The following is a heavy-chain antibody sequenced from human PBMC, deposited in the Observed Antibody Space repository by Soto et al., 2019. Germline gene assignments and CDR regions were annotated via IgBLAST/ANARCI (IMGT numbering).Heavy chain of an antibody. CDR2: IKSKTDGGTT. Sequence: GGSLRLSCAASGFTFINAWMSWVRQAPGKGLEWVGRIKSKTDGGTTDYAAPVKGRFTISRDDSKNTLYLQMNSLRTEDTAVYYCAKSPNFYCSSYHCYKYYFDYWGQGTLVTVSS. CDR1: GFTFINAW. J-gene: IGHJ4*02. CDR3: AKSPNFYCSSYHCYKYYFDY. D-gene: IGHD2-2*01. V-gene: IGHV3-15*01.